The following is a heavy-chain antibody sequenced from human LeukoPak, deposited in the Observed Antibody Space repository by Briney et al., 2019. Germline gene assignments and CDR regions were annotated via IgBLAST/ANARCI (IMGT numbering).Heavy chain of an antibody. CDR2: IYYGGRT. D-gene: IGHD3-10*01. V-gene: IGHV4-59*01. CDR3: ASPYYYSDAFDI. CDR1: GGSISSYD. J-gene: IGHJ3*02. Sequence: PSETLSLTCTVSGGSISSYDWSWIRQPPGKGLEWLGYIYYGGRTHYNPSPTSRVTISVDTSTNQSSLKLSSVTAADTAVYYCASPYYYSDAFDIWGQGTMVTVSS.